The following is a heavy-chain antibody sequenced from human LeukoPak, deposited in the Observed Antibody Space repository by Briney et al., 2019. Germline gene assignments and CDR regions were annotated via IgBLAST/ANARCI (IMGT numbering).Heavy chain of an antibody. V-gene: IGHV4-59*08. D-gene: IGHD3-16*02. CDR1: GGSISGYY. CDR3: ARLSPPYYGMDV. CDR2: IYYGGST. J-gene: IGHJ6*02. Sequence: SETLSLTCTVSGGSISGYYWSWIRQPPGKGLEWIGYIYYGGSTNYNPSLKARVTISVDTSKNQFSLKLSSVTAADTAVYYCARLSPPYYGMDVWGQGTTVTVSS.